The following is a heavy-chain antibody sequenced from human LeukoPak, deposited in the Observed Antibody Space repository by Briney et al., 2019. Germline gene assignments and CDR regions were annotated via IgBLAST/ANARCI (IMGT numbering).Heavy chain of an antibody. D-gene: IGHD7-27*01. Sequence: NTSETLSLTCTVSGGSISSGSYYWSWIRQPAGKGLEWIGRIYTSGSTNYNPSLKSRVTISVDTSKNQFSLKLSSVTAADTAVYYCAREKLGFDYWGQGTLVTVSS. J-gene: IGHJ4*02. CDR3: AREKLGFDY. V-gene: IGHV4-61*02. CDR1: GGSISSGSYY. CDR2: IYTSGST.